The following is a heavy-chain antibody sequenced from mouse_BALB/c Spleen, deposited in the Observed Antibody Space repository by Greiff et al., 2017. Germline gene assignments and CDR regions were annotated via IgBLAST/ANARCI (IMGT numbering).Heavy chain of an antibody. CDR3: ARTPLYGSSPYYFDY. CDR1: GFTFSDYG. J-gene: IGHJ2*01. D-gene: IGHD1-1*01. Sequence: EVHLVESGGGLVQPGGSRKLSCAASGFTFSDYGMAWVRQAPGKGPEWVAFISNLAYSIYYADTVTGRFTISRENAKNTLYLEMSSLRSEDTAMYYCARTPLYGSSPYYFDYWGQGTTLTVSS. CDR2: ISNLAYSI. V-gene: IGHV5-15*02.